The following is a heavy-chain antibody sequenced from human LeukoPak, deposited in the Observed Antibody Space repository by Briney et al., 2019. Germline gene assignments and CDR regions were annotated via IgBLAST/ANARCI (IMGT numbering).Heavy chain of an antibody. V-gene: IGHV3-30*02. Sequence: GGSLRLSCAASGFTFSDYGMHWVRQAPGKGLEWVAFLRYDGTNEYYSDSVRGRFSISRDNSKNTVYLQMNRLRAEDTAVYYCAKERISLGELLSSLEYWGQGILVTVSS. CDR3: AKERISLGELLSSLEY. J-gene: IGHJ4*02. D-gene: IGHD3-10*01. CDR1: GFTFSDYG. CDR2: LRYDGTNE.